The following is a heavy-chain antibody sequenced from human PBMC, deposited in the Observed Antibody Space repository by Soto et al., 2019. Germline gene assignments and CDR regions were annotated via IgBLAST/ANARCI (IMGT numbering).Heavy chain of an antibody. Sequence: PGGSLRLSCAASGFTFSSYAMSWVRQAPGKGLEWVSAISGSGGSTYYADSVKGRFTISRDNSKNTLYLQMNSLRAEDTAVYYCAKEGYDFWSPVPYYFDYWGQGTLVTVSS. D-gene: IGHD3-3*01. J-gene: IGHJ4*02. CDR3: AKEGYDFWSPVPYYFDY. CDR1: GFTFSSYA. CDR2: ISGSGGST. V-gene: IGHV3-23*01.